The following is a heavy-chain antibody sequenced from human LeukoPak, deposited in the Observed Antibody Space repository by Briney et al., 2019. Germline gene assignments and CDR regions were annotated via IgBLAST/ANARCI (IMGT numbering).Heavy chain of an antibody. J-gene: IGHJ6*03. V-gene: IGHV4-59*10. CDR2: IYTSGST. Sequence: SETLSLTCAVYGGSFSGYYWSWIRQPAGKGLEWIGRIYTSGSTNYNSSLKSRVTMSVDTSKNQFSLKLSSVTAADTAVYYCARVAYYYDSSGYYYNDYYYYYMDVWGKGTTVTISS. D-gene: IGHD3-22*01. CDR1: GGSFSGYY. CDR3: ARVAYYYDSSGYYYNDYYYYYMDV.